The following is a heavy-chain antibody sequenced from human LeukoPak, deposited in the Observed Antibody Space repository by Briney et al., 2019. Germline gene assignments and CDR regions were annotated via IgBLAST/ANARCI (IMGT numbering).Heavy chain of an antibody. CDR1: GFMFSGYE. Sequence: GGSLRLSCSAAGFMFSGYEMNWVRQAPGKGREWFSYISSSGDTRFYADSVQGRFTISRDNAKNSLYLQMNSLRAEDTAIYYCARDYSGWSLGYWGQGTLVTVSS. V-gene: IGHV3-48*03. J-gene: IGHJ4*02. D-gene: IGHD6-19*01. CDR2: ISSSGDTR. CDR3: ARDYSGWSLGY.